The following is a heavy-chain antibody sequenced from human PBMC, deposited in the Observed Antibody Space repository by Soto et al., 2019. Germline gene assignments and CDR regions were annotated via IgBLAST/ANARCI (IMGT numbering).Heavy chain of an antibody. Sequence: AXVKVSCKASGYTFTSYYMHWVRQAPGQGLEWMGMINPSGGSTSYAQKFQGRVTITRDTSASTAYMELSSLRSEDTAVYYCARGLGIYYFDYWGQGNLVTVSS. CDR3: ARGLGIYYFDY. D-gene: IGHD1-26*01. V-gene: IGHV1-46*01. J-gene: IGHJ4*02. CDR2: INPSGGST. CDR1: GYTFTSYY.